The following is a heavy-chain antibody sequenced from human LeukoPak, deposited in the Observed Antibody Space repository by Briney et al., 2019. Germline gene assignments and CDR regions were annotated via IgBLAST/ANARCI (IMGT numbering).Heavy chain of an antibody. CDR3: ARGTKTPIYYDFWSGPLNWFDP. D-gene: IGHD3-3*01. Sequence: PSETLSLTCAVYGGSFSGYYWSWIRQPPGKGLEWIGEINHSGSTNYNPSLKSRVTISVDTSKNQFSLKLSSVTAADTAVYYCARGTKTPIYYDFWSGPLNWFDPWGQGSLVTVSS. CDR2: INHSGST. CDR1: GGSFSGYY. V-gene: IGHV4-34*01. J-gene: IGHJ5*02.